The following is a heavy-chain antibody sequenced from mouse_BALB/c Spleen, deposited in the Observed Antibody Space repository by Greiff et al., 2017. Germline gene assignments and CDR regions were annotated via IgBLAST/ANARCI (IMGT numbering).Heavy chain of an antibody. CDR1: GLNIKDTY. CDR3: ADYYGSSPYAMDY. D-gene: IGHD1-1*01. Sequence: VQLKESGAELVKPGASVKLSCTASGLNIKDTYMHWVKQRPEQGLEWIGRIDPANGNTKYDPKFQGKATITADTSSNTAYLQLSSLTSEDTAVYYCADYYGSSPYAMDYWGQGTSVTVSS. V-gene: IGHV14-3*02. J-gene: IGHJ4*01. CDR2: IDPANGNT.